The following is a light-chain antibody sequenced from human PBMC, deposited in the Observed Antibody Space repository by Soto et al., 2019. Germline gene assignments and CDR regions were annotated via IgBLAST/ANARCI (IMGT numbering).Light chain of an antibody. J-gene: IGKJ4*01. CDR1: YSVSSSY. CDR3: QQYGTSPLT. CDR2: GAS. V-gene: IGKV3-20*01. Sequence: EVVLTQSPGTLSLSPGERATLSCRASYSVSSSYLAWYQQKPGQASRLLIYGASSRATGIPDRFSGSGSGTDSTLTISRLEPEDFAVYYCQQYGTSPLTFGGGTKVEIK.